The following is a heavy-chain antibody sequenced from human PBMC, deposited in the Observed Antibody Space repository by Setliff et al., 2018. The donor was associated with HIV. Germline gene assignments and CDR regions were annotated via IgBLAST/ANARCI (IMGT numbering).Heavy chain of an antibody. CDR1: GGSVSGYK. D-gene: IGHD3-10*01. J-gene: IGHJ4*02. V-gene: IGHV4-4*08. Sequence: PSETLSLTCIVSGGSVSGYKWSWIRQSPGKGLEWIGYIYTSGSATYNPSLKSRITINADTSKNQFSLQVNSVTPEDAAVYYCARVFVGSGNYYTHYFDCWGQGTLVTVSS. CDR3: ARVFVGSGNYYTHYFDC. CDR2: IYTSGSA.